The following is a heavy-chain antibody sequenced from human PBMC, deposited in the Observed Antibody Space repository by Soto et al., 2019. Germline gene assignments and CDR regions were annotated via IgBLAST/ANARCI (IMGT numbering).Heavy chain of an antibody. D-gene: IGHD6-25*01. Sequence: SGPTLANPTQTLTLTCSFSGFSLRASGMRVSWIRQPPGKALEWLPRIDCHGDKFYSTSLNTRLTISKDTSKNQVVHTMTNMDPVDTATYYCARTHSSGCVHNWFDPWGQGTLVTVSS. CDR3: ARTHSSGCVHNWFDP. J-gene: IGHJ5*02. CDR2: IDCHGDK. CDR1: GFSLRASGMR. V-gene: IGHV2-70*04.